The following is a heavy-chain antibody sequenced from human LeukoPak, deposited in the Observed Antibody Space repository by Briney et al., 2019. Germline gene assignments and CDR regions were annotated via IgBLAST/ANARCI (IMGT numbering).Heavy chain of an antibody. CDR2: ISSSSSYI. D-gene: IGHD4-23*01. V-gene: IGHV3-21*01. CDR1: GFTFSSYS. CDR3: ARSVSDYGGNYYFDY. Sequence: GGSLRLSCAASGFTFSSYSMNWVRQAPGKGLEWVSSISSSSSYIYYADSVKGRFTISRDNAKNSLYLQMNSLRADDTAVYYCARSVSDYGGNYYFDYSGQGTLVTVSS. J-gene: IGHJ4*02.